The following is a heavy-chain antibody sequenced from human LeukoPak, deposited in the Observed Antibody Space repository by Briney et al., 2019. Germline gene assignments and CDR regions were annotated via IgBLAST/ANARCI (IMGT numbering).Heavy chain of an antibody. CDR2: TYYRSKWYA. Sequence: SQALSLTCAISGHIVSRNSAAWNWIRQSPSRGLEWLGSTYYRSKWYADYAVSLKGRITINADASKNQSYLRLNSVTPDDTAVYYCSGDLAVDGIHFYGMDVWGQGTTVTVSS. CDR3: SGDLAVDGIHFYGMDV. CDR1: GHIVSRNSAA. D-gene: IGHD6-19*01. V-gene: IGHV6-1*01. J-gene: IGHJ6*02.